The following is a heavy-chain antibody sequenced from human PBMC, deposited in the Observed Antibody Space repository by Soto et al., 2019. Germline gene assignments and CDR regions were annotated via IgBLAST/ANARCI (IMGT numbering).Heavy chain of an antibody. D-gene: IGHD3-22*01. CDR3: ARFSGSGFYTLGY. J-gene: IGHJ4*02. CDR2: ISAYNGDT. V-gene: IGHV1-18*01. CDR1: GYTFTNDD. Sequence: ASVKVSCKASGYTFTNDDITWVRQAPGQGLEWMGCISAYNGDTNYAQKFQGRVTMTTDTSTSTAYMELRSLRSDDTAVYYCARFSGSGFYTLGYWGQGTLVTVSS.